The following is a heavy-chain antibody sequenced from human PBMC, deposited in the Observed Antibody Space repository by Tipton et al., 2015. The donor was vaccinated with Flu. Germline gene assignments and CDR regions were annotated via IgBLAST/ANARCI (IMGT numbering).Heavy chain of an antibody. Sequence: SLRLSCAASGFTFSNYGMFWVRQAPGKGLEWVTTISYDGSNQYYADSVKGRFTISRDNSKNTPYLQMNSLRDEDTAVYYCAKAGGSGSYAHFDYWGQGTLVTVSS. D-gene: IGHD3-10*01. V-gene: IGHV3-30*12. CDR3: AKAGGSGSYAHFDY. CDR2: ISYDGSNQ. CDR1: GFTFSNYG. J-gene: IGHJ4*02.